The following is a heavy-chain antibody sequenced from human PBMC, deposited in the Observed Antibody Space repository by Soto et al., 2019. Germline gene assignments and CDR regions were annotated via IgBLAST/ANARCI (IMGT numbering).Heavy chain of an antibody. CDR1: GYTFTSYA. J-gene: IGHJ5*02. CDR2: INAGNGNT. V-gene: IGHV1-3*01. CDR3: ARRRRYGSGSYYWYNYFDP. D-gene: IGHD3-10*01. Sequence: ASVKVSCKASGYTFTSYAMHWVRQAPGQRLEWMGWINAGNGNTKYSQKFQGRVTITADESTSTAYMELSSLRSEDTAVYYCARRRRYGSGSYYWYNYFDPWGQGTPVTVSS.